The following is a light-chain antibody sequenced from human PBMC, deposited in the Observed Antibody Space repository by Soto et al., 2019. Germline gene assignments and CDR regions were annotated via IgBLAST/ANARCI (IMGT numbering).Light chain of an antibody. CDR2: EVS. J-gene: IGLJ1*01. Sequence: QSVLTQPPSASGSPGQSVTISCTGTSSDVGGYNYVSWYQQHPGKAPKLMIYEVSKRPSGVPDRFSGSKSGNTASLTVSRLQAEDEADYYCSSYAGSILFGTGTKLTVL. CDR3: SSYAGSIL. V-gene: IGLV2-8*01. CDR1: SSDVGGYNY.